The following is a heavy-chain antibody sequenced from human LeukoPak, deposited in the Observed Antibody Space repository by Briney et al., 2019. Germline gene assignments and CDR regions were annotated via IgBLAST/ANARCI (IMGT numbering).Heavy chain of an antibody. J-gene: IGHJ4*02. V-gene: IGHV3-33*01. Sequence: PGRSLRLSCAASGFTFSSYGMHWVRQAPGKGLEWVAVIWYDGSNKYYADSVKGRFTISRDNSKNTLYLQMNSLRAEDTAVYYCARDLGGVSFDYWGQGTLATVSS. CDR2: IWYDGSNK. CDR1: GFTFSSYG. D-gene: IGHD3-16*01. CDR3: ARDLGGVSFDY.